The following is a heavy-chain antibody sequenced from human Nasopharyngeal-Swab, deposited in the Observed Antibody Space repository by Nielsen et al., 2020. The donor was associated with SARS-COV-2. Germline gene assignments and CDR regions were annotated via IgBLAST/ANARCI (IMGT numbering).Heavy chain of an antibody. CDR2: INHSGST. CDR3: ARGLSGVVPAPILGLGPYYYFYYMDV. V-gene: IGHV4-34*01. CDR1: GGSFSANY. D-gene: IGHD2-2*01. J-gene: IGHJ6*03. Sequence: GSLRLSCAVSGGSFSANYWGWIRQPPGKGLEWIGEINHSGSTNYNPSLKSRVTISVDTSKSQFSLKLTSVTAADTSVYYCARGLSGVVPAPILGLGPYYYFYYMDVWGKGTTVTVSS.